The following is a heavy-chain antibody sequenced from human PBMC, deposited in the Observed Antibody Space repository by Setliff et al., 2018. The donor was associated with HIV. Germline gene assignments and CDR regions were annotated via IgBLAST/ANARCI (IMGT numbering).Heavy chain of an antibody. CDR2: IIPILGIA. CDR3: ARPQWELGVGYYGMDV. Sequence: GASVKVSCKASGGTFTSYVISWVRQAPGQGLEWMGGIIPILGIASYSQKFQGRVTITADKSTSTAYMELSSLRSEDTAVYYCARPQWELGVGYYGMDVWGQGTTVTVSS. J-gene: IGHJ6*02. D-gene: IGHD1-26*01. V-gene: IGHV1-69*10. CDR1: GGTFTSYV.